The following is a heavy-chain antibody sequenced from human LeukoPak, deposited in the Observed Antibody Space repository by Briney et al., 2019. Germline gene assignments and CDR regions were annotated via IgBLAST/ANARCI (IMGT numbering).Heavy chain of an antibody. CDR1: GFTFSNYE. D-gene: IGHD7-27*01. J-gene: IGHJ4*02. CDR2: ISGSGSTI. V-gene: IGHV3-48*03. CDR3: ARDGDDGSKDY. Sequence: PGGSLRLSCAASGFTFSNYEMNWVRQAPGKGLEWISYISGSGSTIYYAASVKGRFTISRDNAKNSLYLQMNSLRGEDTAVYYCARDGDDGSKDYWGQGSLVTVPS.